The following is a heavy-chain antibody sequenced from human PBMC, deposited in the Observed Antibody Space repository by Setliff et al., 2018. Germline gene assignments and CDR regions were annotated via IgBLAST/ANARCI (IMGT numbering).Heavy chain of an antibody. CDR1: GYTFTRYD. J-gene: IGHJ4*02. CDR2: ISGYNGNT. D-gene: IGHD3-3*01. V-gene: IGHV1-18*01. CDR3: ARAPRLEWLLPTFYS. Sequence: GASVKVSCKASGYTFTRYDINWVRQATGQGLEWMGWISGYNGNTEYAQNLQGRVTMTMDTSTSTVYVELRSLRSDDTAVYYCARAPRLEWLLPTFYSWGQGTLVTDSS.